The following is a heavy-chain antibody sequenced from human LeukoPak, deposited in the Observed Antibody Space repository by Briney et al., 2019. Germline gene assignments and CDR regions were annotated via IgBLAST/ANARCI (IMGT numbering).Heavy chain of an antibody. J-gene: IGHJ4*02. D-gene: IGHD6-19*01. CDR2: VSSDGSNE. Sequence: GRSLRLPCAASGFTFSIYAMNWVRQAPGKGLEWVTVVSSDGSNEYYADSVKGRFTISRDNSKNTLYLQMNSLRTEDTAVYYCATDRASKGEQWLGYLSFWGQGTLVTVSS. CDR1: GFTFSIYA. V-gene: IGHV3-30*03. CDR3: ATDRASKGEQWLGYLSF.